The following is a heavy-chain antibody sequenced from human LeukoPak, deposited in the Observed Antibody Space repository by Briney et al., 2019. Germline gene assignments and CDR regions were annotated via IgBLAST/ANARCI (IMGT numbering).Heavy chain of an antibody. CDR2: IYYSGRT. V-gene: IGHV4-59*01. CDR1: GGSISSYY. J-gene: IGHJ4*02. CDR3: ARMTYGGNSGEDLDF. Sequence: SETLSLTCTVAGGSISSYYWSWIRQPPGKGLEWIGYIYYSGRTNYNPSLKSLVTISVDTSKNQFSLKLTSVTAADTAVYYCARMTYGGNSGEDLDFWGQGTLVTVSS. D-gene: IGHD4-23*01.